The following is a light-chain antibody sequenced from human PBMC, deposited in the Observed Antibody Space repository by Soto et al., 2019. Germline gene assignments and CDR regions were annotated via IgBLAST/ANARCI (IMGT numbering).Light chain of an antibody. CDR3: QAWDSSTAV. V-gene: IGLV3-1*01. J-gene: IGLJ1*01. Sequence: SYELTQPPSVSVSPGQTASITCSGDKLGDKYACWYQQQPGQSPVLVIYQDSKRPSGIPERFSGSNSGNTATLTISGTQAMDEADYYCQAWDSSTAVFGTGTKLTVL. CDR2: QDS. CDR1: KLGDKY.